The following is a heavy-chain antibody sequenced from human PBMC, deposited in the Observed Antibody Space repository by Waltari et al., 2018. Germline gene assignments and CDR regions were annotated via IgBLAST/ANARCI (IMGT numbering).Heavy chain of an antibody. CDR1: GFIFSNYE. CDR3: ARAYSGSYYRYFEY. CDR2: VSVSGKTM. J-gene: IGHJ1*01. D-gene: IGHD1-26*01. V-gene: IGHV3-48*03. Sequence: EVQLVESGGGLVKPGGSLSLSCAARGFIFSNYEMNWVRQTPGKGLEWVSYVSVSGKTMYNVDSVKGRFTISRDNAKNSLHLQMNSLRAEDTAVYYCARAYSGSYYRYFEYWGQGALVTVSS.